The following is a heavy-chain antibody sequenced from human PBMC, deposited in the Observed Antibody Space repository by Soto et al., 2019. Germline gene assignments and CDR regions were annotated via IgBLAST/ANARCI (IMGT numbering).Heavy chain of an antibody. V-gene: IGHV3-21*01. CDR1: GFTFSSYS. J-gene: IGHJ4*02. CDR3: ARTLYSSGKQGG. D-gene: IGHD6-19*01. Sequence: EVQLVESGGGLVKPGGSLRLSCAASGFTFSSYSMNWVRQAPGKGLEWVSSISSSSSYIYYADSVKGRFTISRDNAKNSLYLQMTSLRAEDTAVYYCARTLYSSGKQGGWGQGTLVTVSS. CDR2: ISSSSSYI.